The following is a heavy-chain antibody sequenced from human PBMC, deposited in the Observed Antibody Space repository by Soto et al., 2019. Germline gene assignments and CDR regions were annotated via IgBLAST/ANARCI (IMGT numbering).Heavy chain of an antibody. J-gene: IGHJ4*02. Sequence: GGSLRLSCAASGFAFSSYAMSWVRQAPGKGLEWVSAISGTGGSTFYADSVEGRFSISRDNSRNTLYLQVSSLSAEDTAVYFCAKAPGYCSGGTCYLYFDYWGQGTLVTVSS. CDR2: ISGTGGST. CDR1: GFAFSSYA. V-gene: IGHV3-23*01. CDR3: AKAPGYCSGGTCYLYFDY. D-gene: IGHD2-15*01.